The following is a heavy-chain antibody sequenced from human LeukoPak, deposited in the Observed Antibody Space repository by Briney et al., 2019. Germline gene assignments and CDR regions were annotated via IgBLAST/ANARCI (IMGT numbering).Heavy chain of an antibody. CDR2: IYHSGST. CDR3: AREPSVMGRWELPDY. CDR1: GGSISSGGYY. D-gene: IGHD2-15*01. V-gene: IGHV4-30-2*01. Sequence: PSETLSLTCTVSGGSISSGGYYWSWIRQPPGKGLEWIGYIYHSGSTYYNPSLKSRVTISVDRSKNQFSLKLSSVTAADTAVYYCAREPSVMGRWELPDYWGQGTLVTVSS. J-gene: IGHJ4*02.